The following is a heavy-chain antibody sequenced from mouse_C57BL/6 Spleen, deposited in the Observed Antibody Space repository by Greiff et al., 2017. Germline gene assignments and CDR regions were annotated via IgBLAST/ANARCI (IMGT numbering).Heavy chain of an antibody. CDR2: IYPRSGNT. CDR1: GYTFTSYG. J-gene: IGHJ2*01. Sequence: VQLQQSGAELARPGASVKLSCKASGYTFTSYGISWVKQRTGQGLEWIGEIYPRSGNTYYNEKFKGKATLTADKSSSTAYMELRSLTSEDSAVYFCARSLLRGNYFDYWGQGTTLTVSS. CDR3: ARSLLRGNYFDY. V-gene: IGHV1-81*01. D-gene: IGHD1-1*01.